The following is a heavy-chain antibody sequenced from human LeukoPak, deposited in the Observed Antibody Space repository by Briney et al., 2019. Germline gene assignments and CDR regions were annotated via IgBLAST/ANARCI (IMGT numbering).Heavy chain of an antibody. V-gene: IGHV3-23*01. J-gene: IGHJ4*02. Sequence: GGFLRLSCAASGFTFSSYAMSWVRQTPGKGLEWVSAISGSGGRTYYAESVKGRFTISRDNSKNTLYLQKNSLRTEDTAVYYRARDQPQLAMLVMRPLDYWGQGTLVTVSS. CDR1: GFTFSSYA. CDR3: ARDQPQLAMLVMRPLDY. D-gene: IGHD3-22*01. CDR2: ISGSGGRT.